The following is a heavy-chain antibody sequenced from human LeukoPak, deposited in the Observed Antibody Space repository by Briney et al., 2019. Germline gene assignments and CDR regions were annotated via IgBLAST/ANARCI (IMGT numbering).Heavy chain of an antibody. J-gene: IGHJ4*02. D-gene: IGHD3-22*01. CDR3: ANSYYYDSSGYYGY. CDR1: GFTFSGYG. V-gene: IGHV3-30*18. Sequence: QPGGSLRLSCAASGFTFSGYGMHWVRQAPGKGLEWVAVISYDGSNKYYADSVKGRFTISRDNSKNTLYLQMNSLRAEDTAVYYCANSYYYDSSGYYGYWGQGTLVTVSS. CDR2: ISYDGSNK.